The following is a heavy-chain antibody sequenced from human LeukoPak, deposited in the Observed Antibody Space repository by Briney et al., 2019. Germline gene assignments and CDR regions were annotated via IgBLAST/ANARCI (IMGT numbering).Heavy chain of an antibody. V-gene: IGHV3-48*01. D-gene: IGHD3-22*01. Sequence: PGGSLRLSCAASGFTFSSYSMNWVRRAPGKGLEWVSYISSSSSTIYYADSVKGRFTISRDNAKNSLYLKMNSLRAEDTAVYHCARALTSDSPYYYDSPADYWGQGPLVTVSS. J-gene: IGHJ4*02. CDR3: ARALTSDSPYYYDSPADY. CDR1: GFTFSSYS. CDR2: ISSSSSTI.